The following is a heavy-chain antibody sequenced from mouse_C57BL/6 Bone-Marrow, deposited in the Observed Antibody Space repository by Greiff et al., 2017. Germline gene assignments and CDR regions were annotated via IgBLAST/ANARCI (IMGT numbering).Heavy chain of an antibody. J-gene: IGHJ4*01. CDR2: ISSGSSTI. CDR3: ARGTTVARHYYAMDY. CDR1: GFTFSDYG. D-gene: IGHD1-1*01. V-gene: IGHV5-17*01. Sequence: EVKVEESGGGLVKPGGSLKLSCAASGFTFSDYGMHWVRQAHEKGLEWVAYISSGSSTIYYADTVKGRFTISRDNAKNTLFLQMTSLRSEDTAMYYCARGTTVARHYYAMDYWGQGTSVTVSS.